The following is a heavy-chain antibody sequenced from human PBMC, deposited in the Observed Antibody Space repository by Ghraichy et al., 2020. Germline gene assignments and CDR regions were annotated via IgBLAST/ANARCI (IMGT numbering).Heavy chain of an antibody. CDR3: AKEGTLGVYSFDF. V-gene: IGHV3-30*18. D-gene: IGHD3-10*01. J-gene: IGHJ4*02. CDR1: GFTFSHHG. Sequence: LSLTCEASGFTFSHHGMHWVRQAPGKGLEWVAVVSSAGSVTYYADSVKGRFTISRDNAKNSLYLQMNSLRTEDTAVYFCAKEGTLGVYSFDFGGQGTLVTVSS. CDR2: VSSAGSVT.